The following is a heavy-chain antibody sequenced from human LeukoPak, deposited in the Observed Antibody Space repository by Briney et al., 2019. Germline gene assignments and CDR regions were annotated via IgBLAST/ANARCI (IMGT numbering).Heavy chain of an antibody. V-gene: IGHV4-59*01. Sequence: SETLSLTCTVSGGSISTYYWSWIRQPPGKGLEWIGYIYYSGSTNYNPSLKSRVTISVDTSKNQFSLKLSSVTAADTAVYYCARVRGSTYYDILTGPTTPYYYGMDVWGQGTTVTVSS. CDR1: GGSISTYY. CDR3: ARVRGSTYYDILTGPTTPYYYGMDV. CDR2: IYYSGST. D-gene: IGHD3-9*01. J-gene: IGHJ6*02.